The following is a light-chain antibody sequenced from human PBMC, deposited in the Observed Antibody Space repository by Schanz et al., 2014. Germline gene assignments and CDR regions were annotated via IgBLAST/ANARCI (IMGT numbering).Light chain of an antibody. CDR2: GAS. CDR3: HQYGSSPYT. CDR1: QSVSSSY. Sequence: EIVLTQSPGTLSLSPGERATLSCRASQSVSSSYLAWYQQKPGQAPRLLIYGASTRATGIPDRFRGSGSGTDFTLTISRLEPEDLAVYYCHQYGSSPYTFGQGTKLEIK. J-gene: IGKJ2*01. V-gene: IGKV3-20*01.